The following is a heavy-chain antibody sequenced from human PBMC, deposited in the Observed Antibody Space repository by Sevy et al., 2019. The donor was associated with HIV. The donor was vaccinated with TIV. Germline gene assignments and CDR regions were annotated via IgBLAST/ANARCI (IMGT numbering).Heavy chain of an antibody. V-gene: IGHV3-30*04. Sequence: GGSLRLSCAASGFTFSSYAMHWVRQAPGKGLEWVAVISYDGSNKYYADSVKGRFTISRDNSKNTLYLQMNSLRAEDTAVYYCAREDYDSSGYYYRGAFDIWGQGTMVTVS. CDR3: AREDYDSSGYYYRGAFDI. J-gene: IGHJ3*02. CDR1: GFTFSSYA. D-gene: IGHD3-22*01. CDR2: ISYDGSNK.